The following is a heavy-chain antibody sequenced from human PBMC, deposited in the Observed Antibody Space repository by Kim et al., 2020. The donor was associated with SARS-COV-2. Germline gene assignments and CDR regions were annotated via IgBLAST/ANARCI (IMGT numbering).Heavy chain of an antibody. CDR3: ARHDPLYSSSWYATWFDP. V-gene: IGHV4-39*01. Sequence: SETLSLTCTVSGGSISSSSYYWGWIRQPPGKGLEWIGSIYYSGSTYYNPSLKSRVTISVDTSKNQFSLKLSSVTAADTAVYYCARHDPLYSSSWYATWFDPWGQGTLVTVSS. J-gene: IGHJ5*02. D-gene: IGHD6-13*01. CDR2: IYYSGST. CDR1: GGSISSSSYY.